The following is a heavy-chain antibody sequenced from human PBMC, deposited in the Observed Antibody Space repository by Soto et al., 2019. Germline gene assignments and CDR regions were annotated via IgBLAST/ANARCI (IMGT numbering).Heavy chain of an antibody. CDR3: ARVGDYYGSGSPNRGDY. CDR1: GGSISSGGYY. D-gene: IGHD3-10*01. J-gene: IGHJ4*02. Sequence: PSETLSLTCTVSGGSISSGGYYWSWIRQHPGKGLEWIGYIYYSGSTYYNPSLKSRVTISVDTSKNQFSLKLSSVTAADTAVYYCARVGDYYGSGSPNRGDYWGQGTLVTVS. CDR2: IYYSGST. V-gene: IGHV4-31*03.